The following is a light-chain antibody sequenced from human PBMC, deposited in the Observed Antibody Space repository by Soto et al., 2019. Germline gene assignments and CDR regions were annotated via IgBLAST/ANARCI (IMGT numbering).Light chain of an antibody. V-gene: IGKV1-5*01. CDR2: DAS. J-gene: IGKJ5*01. CDR3: QQYNTYST. Sequence: DVRMTQSPSTLSASLSDSVTITCRASENIRNWLAWYQQKPGKAPNPLIYDASSLKSWVPARFSGSGSGTEFTLTISSLQPDDFATYYCQQYNTYSTFGQGTRLEI. CDR1: ENIRNW.